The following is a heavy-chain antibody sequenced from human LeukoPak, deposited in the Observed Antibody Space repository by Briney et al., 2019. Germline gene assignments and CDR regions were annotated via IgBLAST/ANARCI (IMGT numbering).Heavy chain of an antibody. CDR1: GFTFSNYW. Sequence: PGGPLRLSCVASGFTFSNYWMNWVRQAPGKGLEWVANIKQDGSERYYVGSVKGRFTISRDIANNSLYLQMNSLRAEDTAVYYCARGYFYGSGSNWFDPWGQGTLVTVSS. J-gene: IGHJ5*02. CDR2: IKQDGSER. D-gene: IGHD3-10*01. CDR3: ARGYFYGSGSNWFDP. V-gene: IGHV3-7*01.